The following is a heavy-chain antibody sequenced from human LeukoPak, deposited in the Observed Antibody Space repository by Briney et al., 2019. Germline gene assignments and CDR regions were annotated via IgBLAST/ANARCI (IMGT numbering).Heavy chain of an antibody. D-gene: IGHD3-9*01. Sequence: GGALRLSCAASGFTFSSYAMHWVRQAPGKGLEWVAVISYDGSNKYYADSVKGRFTISRDNSKNTLYLQMNSLRAEDTAVYYCARGYYDILTGYYATWGQGTLVTVSS. V-gene: IGHV3-30*04. CDR3: ARGYYDILTGYYAT. CDR2: ISYDGSNK. J-gene: IGHJ4*02. CDR1: GFTFSSYA.